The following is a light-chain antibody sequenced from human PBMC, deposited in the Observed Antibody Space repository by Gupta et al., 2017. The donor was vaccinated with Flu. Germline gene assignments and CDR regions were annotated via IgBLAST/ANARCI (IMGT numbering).Light chain of an antibody. CDR2: DVT. CDR3: CSFAGSYPLV. Sequence: QSALTQPRSGSGSPGQSVTISSTGTNSDIGAYDYVSWFQQHTGKALKLIIYDVTERSSGVPARFSGSTSDNTAPLTISALHPEDEDDYHCCSFAGSYPLVFGGGTKLTVL. J-gene: IGLJ2*01. V-gene: IGLV2-11*01. CDR1: NSDIGAYDY.